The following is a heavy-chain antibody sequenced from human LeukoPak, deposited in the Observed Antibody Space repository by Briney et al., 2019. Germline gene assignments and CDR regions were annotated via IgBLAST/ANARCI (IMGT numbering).Heavy chain of an antibody. CDR2: INSDGSWT. Sequence: GGSLRLSCTASGFTFSRSWMHWVRQSPGKGLLWVSHINSDGSWTGYADSVRGRFTTSRDNAKNTVFLQMNSLGADDTAVYYCARDLGGNDLDPWGQGTLVTVSS. D-gene: IGHD1-1*01. CDR3: ARDLGGNDLDP. V-gene: IGHV3-74*01. J-gene: IGHJ5*02. CDR1: GFTFSRSW.